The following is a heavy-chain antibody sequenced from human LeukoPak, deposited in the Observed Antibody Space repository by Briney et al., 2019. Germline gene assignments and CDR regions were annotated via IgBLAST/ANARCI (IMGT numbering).Heavy chain of an antibody. J-gene: IGHJ4*02. CDR3: ARATERVLLWFGKKYYFDY. V-gene: IGHV1-8*01. CDR2: MNPNSGNT. D-gene: IGHD3-10*01. CDR1: GYTFTSYD. Sequence: ASVKVSCKASGYTFTSYDINWVRQATGQGLEWMGWMNPNSGNTGYAQKFQGRVTMTRNTSISTAYMELSSLRSDDTAVYYCARATERVLLWFGKKYYFDYWGQGTLVTVSS.